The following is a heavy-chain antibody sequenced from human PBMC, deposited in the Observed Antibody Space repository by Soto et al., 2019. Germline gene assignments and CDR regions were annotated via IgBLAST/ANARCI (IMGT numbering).Heavy chain of an antibody. Sequence: EVQLVESGGGLVKPGESLRLSCAASGFTFSNVWMSWVRQAPGKGMEWFGRIKSKSVGGTTDLAESVKGRFTISRDDSKNMLLLQLSSLKTEDTAAYFCTTGVYYYGGKVGDYWGQGTLVTVSS. CDR3: TTGVYYYGGKVGDY. CDR2: IKSKSVGGTT. V-gene: IGHV3-15*01. J-gene: IGHJ4*02. CDR1: GFTFSNVW. D-gene: IGHD1-26*01.